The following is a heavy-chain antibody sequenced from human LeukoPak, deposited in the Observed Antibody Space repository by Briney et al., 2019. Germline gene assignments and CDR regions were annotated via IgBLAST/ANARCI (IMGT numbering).Heavy chain of an antibody. CDR1: GFTFSSYG. Sequence: GGSLRLSCAASGFTFSSYGMHWVRQAPGKGLEWVADIWYDGSNKYYADSVKGRFTISRDNSKNTLYLQMNSLRAEDTAVYYCARDHYYGSGRLVRYYYGMDVWGQGTTVTVSS. J-gene: IGHJ6*02. D-gene: IGHD3-10*01. V-gene: IGHV3-33*01. CDR3: ARDHYYGSGRLVRYYYGMDV. CDR2: IWYDGSNK.